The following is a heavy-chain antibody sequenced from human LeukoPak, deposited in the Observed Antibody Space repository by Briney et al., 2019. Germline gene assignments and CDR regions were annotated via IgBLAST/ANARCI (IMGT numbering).Heavy chain of an antibody. CDR1: GFTFDDYG. CDR2: INWNGGST. Sequence: PSGGSLRLSCAASGFTFDDYGMSWVRQAPGKGLEWVSGINWNGGSTGYADSVKGRFTISRDNAKNSLYLQMNSLRAEDTAVYYCEGMVVVAATPPYYYMDVWGKGTTVTVSS. J-gene: IGHJ6*03. D-gene: IGHD2-15*01. V-gene: IGHV3-20*04. CDR3: EGMVVVAATPPYYYMDV.